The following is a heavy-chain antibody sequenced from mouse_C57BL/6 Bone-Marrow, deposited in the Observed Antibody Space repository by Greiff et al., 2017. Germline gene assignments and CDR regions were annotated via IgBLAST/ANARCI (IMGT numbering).Heavy chain of an antibody. V-gene: IGHV1-64*01. Sequence: VKLQQPGAELVKPGASVKLSCKASGYTFTSYWMHWVKQRPGQGLEWIGMIHPNSGSTNYNEKFKSKATLTVDKSSSTAYMQLSSLTSEDSAVYYCARLGLCYGSSLGYWYFDVWGTGTTVTVSS. CDR3: ARLGLCYGSSLGYWYFDV. CDR1: GYTFTSYW. D-gene: IGHD1-1*01. J-gene: IGHJ1*03. CDR2: IHPNSGST.